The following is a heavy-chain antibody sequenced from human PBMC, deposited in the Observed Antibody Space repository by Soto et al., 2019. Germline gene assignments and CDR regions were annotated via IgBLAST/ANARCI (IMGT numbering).Heavy chain of an antibody. V-gene: IGHV1-58*01. Sequence: GASVKVSCKASGFTFTSSAVQWVRQARGQRLEWIGWIVVGSGNTNYAQKFQERVTITRDMSTSTAYMELSSLRSEDTAVYYCAADPRYYDFWSGYPAGPDYWGPGTMVTVYS. J-gene: IGHJ4*02. CDR2: IVVGSGNT. CDR3: AADPRYYDFWSGYPAGPDY. D-gene: IGHD3-3*01. CDR1: GFTFTSSA.